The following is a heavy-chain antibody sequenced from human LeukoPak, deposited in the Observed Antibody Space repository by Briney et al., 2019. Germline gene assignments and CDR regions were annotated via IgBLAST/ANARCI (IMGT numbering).Heavy chain of an antibody. V-gene: IGHV4-61*02. J-gene: IGHJ6*02. CDR3: ARNYCSGGSCYAGYYYYGMDV. CDR2: ICTSGST. D-gene: IGHD2-15*01. Sequence: SETLSLTCTVSGGSISSGSYYWSWIRQPAGKGLEWIGRICTSGSTNYNPSLKSRVTISVDTSKNQFSLKLSSVTAADTAVYYCARNYCSGGSCYAGYYYYGMDVWGQGTTVTVSS. CDR1: GGSISSGSYY.